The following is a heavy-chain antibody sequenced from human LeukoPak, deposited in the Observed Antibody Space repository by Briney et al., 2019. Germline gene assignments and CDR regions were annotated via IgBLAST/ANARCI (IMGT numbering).Heavy chain of an antibody. CDR3: ARDPDRLIVVVMYGMDV. Sequence: ASVKVSCKASGYTFTSYAMHWVRQAPGQRLEWMGWINAGNGNTKYSQKFQGRVTITRDTSASTAYMELSSLRSEDAAVYYCARDPDRLIVVVMYGMDVWGQGTTVTVSS. D-gene: IGHD3-22*01. CDR1: GYTFTSYA. J-gene: IGHJ6*02. V-gene: IGHV1-3*01. CDR2: INAGNGNT.